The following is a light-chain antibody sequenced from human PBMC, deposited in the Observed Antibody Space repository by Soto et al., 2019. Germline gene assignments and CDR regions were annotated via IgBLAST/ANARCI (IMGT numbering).Light chain of an antibody. CDR1: QNIDHN. V-gene: IGKV1-39*01. CDR2: AAS. CDR3: QQTYRTPLT. J-gene: IGKJ4*01. Sequence: DMQMTQSPASLSASVGDRVTITCRASQNIDHNLNWYPQKPGEAPTLLTSAASHLQTGVPSRFSSSRCGTDFPLTISSLQPEDFVTYSYQQTYRTPLTFGEGTKVDIK.